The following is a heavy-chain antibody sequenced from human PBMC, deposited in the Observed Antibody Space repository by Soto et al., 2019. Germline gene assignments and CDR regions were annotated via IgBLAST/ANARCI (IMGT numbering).Heavy chain of an antibody. D-gene: IGHD2-21*02. CDR3: ARVWCGGDCGWDGMDV. CDR1: GGTFSSYA. V-gene: IGHV1-69*06. CDR2: IIPIFGTA. J-gene: IGHJ6*02. Sequence: QVQLVQSGAEVKKRGSSVKVSCKASGGTFSSYAISWVRQAPGQGLEWMGGIIPIFGTANNAQKFQGRVTITANKSTSTAYMELSSLRSEETAVYYCARVWCGGDCGWDGMDVWGQGTTVTVSS.